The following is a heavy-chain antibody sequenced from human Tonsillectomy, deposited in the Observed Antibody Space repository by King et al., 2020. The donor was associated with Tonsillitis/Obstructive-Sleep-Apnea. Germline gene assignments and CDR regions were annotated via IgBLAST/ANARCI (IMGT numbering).Heavy chain of an antibody. J-gene: IGHJ4*02. CDR2: ISSSSSTI. Sequence: EVQLVESGGGLVQPGGSLRLSCAASGFTFTRYSINWVRQAPGKGLEWVSYISSSSSTIYYADSVKGRFTISRDNAKNSRYLQMNSLRDEDTAEYYCAIEGYYDTLTGNGPFDYWGQGTLVTVSS. D-gene: IGHD3-9*01. V-gene: IGHV3-48*02. CDR1: GFTFTRYS. CDR3: AIEGYYDTLTGNGPFDY.